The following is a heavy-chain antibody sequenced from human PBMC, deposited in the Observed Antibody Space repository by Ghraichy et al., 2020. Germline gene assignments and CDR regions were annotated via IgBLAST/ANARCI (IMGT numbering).Heavy chain of an antibody. Sequence: SETLSLTCTVSGGSISSYYWSWIRQPPGKGLEWIGYIYYSGSTNYNPSLKSRVTISVDTSKNQFSLKLSSVTAADTAVYYCARLIPAPYDYGVSPLPNSEAADAFDIWGQGTMVTVSS. D-gene: IGHD4-17*01. CDR1: GGSISSYY. V-gene: IGHV4-59*08. CDR2: IYYSGST. J-gene: IGHJ3*02. CDR3: ARLIPAPYDYGVSPLPNSEAADAFDI.